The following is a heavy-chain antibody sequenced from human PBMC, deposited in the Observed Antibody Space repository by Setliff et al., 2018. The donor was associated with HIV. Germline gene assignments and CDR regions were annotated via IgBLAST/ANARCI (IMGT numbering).Heavy chain of an antibody. Sequence: GGSLRLSCAASGLTFRNAWMSWVRQAPGKGLEWVGRIKSKTDGGTTDYAAPVKGRFTISRDDSKNMLYLQMNSLRVEDTAVYYCAKDKGSSGWSAWGQGTLVTVSS. V-gene: IGHV3-15*01. J-gene: IGHJ5*02. D-gene: IGHD6-19*01. CDR2: IKSKTDGGTT. CDR3: AKDKGSSGWSA. CDR1: GLTFRNAW.